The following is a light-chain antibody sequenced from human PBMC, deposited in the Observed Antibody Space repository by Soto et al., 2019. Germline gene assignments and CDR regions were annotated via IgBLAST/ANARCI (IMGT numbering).Light chain of an antibody. CDR2: AAS. CDR1: QGISIY. CDR3: LQHHSYPLT. V-gene: IGKV1-17*03. Sequence: DIQMTHSPSAMSASVGDRVTITCRASQGISIYLAWFQQKPGKLPKRLIYAASSLQSGVPSRFSGSGSGTEFTLTISSLQPEDFATYYCLQHHSYPLTLGGGTKVDIK. J-gene: IGKJ4*01.